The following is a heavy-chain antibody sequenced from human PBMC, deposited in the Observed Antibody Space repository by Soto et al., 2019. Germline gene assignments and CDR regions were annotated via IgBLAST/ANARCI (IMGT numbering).Heavy chain of an antibody. CDR3: AKDREGIVADYFDY. CDR2: LRADDSST. J-gene: IGHJ4*02. CDR1: GFTLSSHA. V-gene: IGHV3-23*01. Sequence: GGSLRLSCAASGFTLSSHAMTWVHRAPGKGLEWVSSLRADDSSTYYADSVKGRFTISRDSSKNTLYLEMSSLRADDTAIYYCAKDREGIVADYFDYWGQGTLVTVSS. D-gene: IGHD2-15*01.